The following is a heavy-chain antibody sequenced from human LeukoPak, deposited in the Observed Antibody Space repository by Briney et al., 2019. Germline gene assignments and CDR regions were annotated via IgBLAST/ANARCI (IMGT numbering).Heavy chain of an antibody. CDR2: IYYGGST. D-gene: IGHD5-24*01. CDR3: ARRTMAIYFDY. V-gene: IGHV4-39*01. CDR1: GGSISSSSYY. J-gene: IGHJ4*02. Sequence: SETLSLTCTVSGGSISSSSYYWGWIRQPPGKGLEWIGSIYYGGSTYYNPSLKSRVTTSVDTSKNQFSLKLSSVTAADTAVYYCARRTMAIYFDYWGQGTLVTVSS.